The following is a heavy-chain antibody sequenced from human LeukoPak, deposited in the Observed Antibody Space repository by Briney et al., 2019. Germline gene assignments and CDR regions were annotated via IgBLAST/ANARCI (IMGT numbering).Heavy chain of an antibody. Sequence: GGSLRLSCAASGFTFSSYEMNWVRQAPGKGLEWVSYISSSGSTIYYADSVKGRFTISRDNAKNSLYLQMNSLRAEDTAVYYCARDNSYSSGLYAFDIWGQGTMVTVSS. CDR2: ISSSGSTI. D-gene: IGHD5-18*01. V-gene: IGHV3-48*03. CDR1: GFTFSSYE. CDR3: ARDNSYSSGLYAFDI. J-gene: IGHJ3*02.